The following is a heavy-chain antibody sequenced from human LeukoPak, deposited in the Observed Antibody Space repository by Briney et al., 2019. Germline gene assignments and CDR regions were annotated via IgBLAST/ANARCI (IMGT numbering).Heavy chain of an antibody. CDR2: IYPGDSDT. CDR1: GYSFTSYW. J-gene: IGHJ4*02. D-gene: IGHD2-2*01. V-gene: IGHV5-51*01. Sequence: PGESLKISCQGFGYSFTSYWIAWVRQMPGKGLEWMGIIYPGDSDTRYSPSFQGQVTISGDKSISTVYLQWSSLKASDTAMYYCARVDLYCSSTSCYSFDYWGQGTLVTVSS. CDR3: ARVDLYCSSTSCYSFDY.